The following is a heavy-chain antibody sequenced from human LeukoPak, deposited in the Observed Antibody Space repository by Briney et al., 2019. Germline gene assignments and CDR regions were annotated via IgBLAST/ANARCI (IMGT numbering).Heavy chain of an antibody. CDR1: GVSISSYY. V-gene: IGHV4-4*07. CDR2: IYTSGST. J-gene: IGHJ4*02. D-gene: IGHD3-22*01. CDR3: ARDGYYDSSGSYHRPFDY. Sequence: SETLSLTCTVSGVSISSYYWNWIRRPAGKGLEWIGRIYTSGSTKYNPSLKSRVTMSVDTSKNQFSLKLSSVTVADTAVYYCARDGYYDSSGSYHRPFDYWGQGTLVSVSS.